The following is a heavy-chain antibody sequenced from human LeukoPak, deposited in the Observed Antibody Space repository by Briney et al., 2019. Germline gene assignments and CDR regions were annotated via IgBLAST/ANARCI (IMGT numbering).Heavy chain of an antibody. J-gene: IGHJ4*02. Sequence: ASVKVSCKVSGYTLCELSMHWVRQAPGKGLEWMGGFDPEDGETIYAQKFQGRVTMTEDTSTDTAYMELSSLRSEDTAVYYCATDQVATDYGGPYYWGQGTLVTVSS. CDR1: GYTLCELS. D-gene: IGHD4-23*01. V-gene: IGHV1-24*01. CDR2: FDPEDGET. CDR3: ATDQVATDYGGPYY.